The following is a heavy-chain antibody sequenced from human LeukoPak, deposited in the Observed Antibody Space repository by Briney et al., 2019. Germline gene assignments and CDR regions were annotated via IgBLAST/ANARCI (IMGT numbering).Heavy chain of an antibody. D-gene: IGHD6-13*01. V-gene: IGHV4-34*01. J-gene: IGHJ4*02. Sequence: TPSETLSLTCAVYGGSFSGYYWSWIRQPPGKGLEWIGEINHSGSTNYNPSLKSRVTISVDKSKNQFSLKLSSVTAADTAVYYCARHLPFRAAADLFDYWGQGTLVTASS. CDR2: INHSGST. CDR1: GGSFSGYY. CDR3: ARHLPFRAAADLFDY.